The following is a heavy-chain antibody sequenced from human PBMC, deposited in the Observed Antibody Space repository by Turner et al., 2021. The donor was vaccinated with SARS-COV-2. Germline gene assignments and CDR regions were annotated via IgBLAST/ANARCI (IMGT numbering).Heavy chain of an antibody. CDR1: GFTFSSYS. CDR3: ARVFPTDSSVWYRYYYYYGMDV. J-gene: IGHJ6*02. D-gene: IGHD6-19*01. CDR2: ITGSSGYI. V-gene: IGHV3-21*01. Sequence: EVQLVESGGGLVKPGGSLRLSCASSGFTFSSYSMNWVRQAPGKGREWVSSITGSSGYIYYADSVKGRFTISRDNAKTSLYLQMNSLRAEDTAVYYCARVFPTDSSVWYRYYYYYGMDVWGQGTTVTVSS.